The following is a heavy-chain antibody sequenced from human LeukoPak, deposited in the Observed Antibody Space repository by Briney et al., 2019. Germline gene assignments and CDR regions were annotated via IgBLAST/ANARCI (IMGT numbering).Heavy chain of an antibody. Sequence: SETLSLTCTVSGGSISSGSYYWSWIRQPAGKGLEWIGRIYTSGSTNYNPSLKSRVTISVDTSKNQFSLKLSSVTAADTAVYYCARVPGWYFDYWGQGTLVTVSS. CDR1: GGSISSGSYY. CDR2: IYTSGST. J-gene: IGHJ4*02. V-gene: IGHV4-61*02. D-gene: IGHD2-15*01. CDR3: ARVPGWYFDY.